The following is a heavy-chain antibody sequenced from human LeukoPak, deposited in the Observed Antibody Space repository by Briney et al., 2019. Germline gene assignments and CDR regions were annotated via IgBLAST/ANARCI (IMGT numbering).Heavy chain of an antibody. CDR3: AKDGFTLKGIAVAGIAFDI. J-gene: IGHJ3*02. CDR2: ISGSGGST. CDR1: GFTFSSYA. V-gene: IGHV3-23*01. Sequence: GGSLRLSCAASGFTFSSYAMSWVRQAPGKGLEWVSAISGSGGSTYYADSVKGRFTISRDNSKNTLYLQMNSLRAEDTAVYYCAKDGFTLKGIAVAGIAFDIWGHGTMVTVSS. D-gene: IGHD6-19*01.